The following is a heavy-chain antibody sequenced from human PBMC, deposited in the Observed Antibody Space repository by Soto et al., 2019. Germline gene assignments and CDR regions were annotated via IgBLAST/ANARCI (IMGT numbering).Heavy chain of an antibody. V-gene: IGHV4-59*01. CDR3: ARDSQYSGYDFVSRFAS. J-gene: IGHJ5*01. D-gene: IGHD5-12*01. CDR1: GGSISRYS. CDR2: IYYSGST. Sequence: SETLPLTCTVSGGSISRYSWSWLRQPPGKGLEWIGYIYYSGSTNYNPSLKSRVTISVDTSKNQFSLTLTSVTAADTAVYYCARDSQYSGYDFVSRFASWGHGFLVT.